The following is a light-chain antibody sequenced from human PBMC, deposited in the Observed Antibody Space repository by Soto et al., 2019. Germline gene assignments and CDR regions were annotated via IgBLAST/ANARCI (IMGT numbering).Light chain of an antibody. CDR3: QQFRNSSYT. CDR1: QSVSSN. V-gene: IGKV3-15*01. Sequence: EIVMTQSQATLSVSPGETATLSCRASQSVSSNLAWYQQKPGQAPRLFIYGASARATGITARFRGSGSGTEFTLTINSLQSEDFAVYYCQQFRNSSYTFGQGTKLEI. CDR2: GAS. J-gene: IGKJ2*01.